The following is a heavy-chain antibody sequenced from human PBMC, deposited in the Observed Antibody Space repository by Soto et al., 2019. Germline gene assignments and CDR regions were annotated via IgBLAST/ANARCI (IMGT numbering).Heavy chain of an antibody. CDR2: ISSSGNTI. V-gene: IGHV3-11*01. J-gene: IGHJ4*02. CDR3: ARGRYYNSGSYSRCDY. D-gene: IGHD3-10*01. Sequence: QVQLVESGGGLVKPGRSLSLSCAASGFTFSDYYMTWIRQAPGKGLEWVSYISSSGNTIYYAGSVKGRFTISRDNAKNSLYLQMNSLRAEDTAVYYCARGRYYNSGSYSRCDYWGQGTVVTVSS. CDR1: GFTFSDYY.